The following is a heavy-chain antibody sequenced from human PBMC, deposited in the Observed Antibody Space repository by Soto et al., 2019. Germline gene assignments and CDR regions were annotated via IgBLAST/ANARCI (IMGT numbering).Heavy chain of an antibody. Sequence: SGPTLVNPTQTLTLACTFSGFSLTSNDVGVGWIRQPPGKALEWLALIYWDDDKRYSPSLKSRLTITKDTSKNQVVLRMTNMDPVDTATYYCAHSRYSRSSFDYWGQGTLVTVSS. D-gene: IGHD6-6*01. V-gene: IGHV2-5*02. CDR2: IYWDDDK. CDR3: AHSRYSRSSFDY. J-gene: IGHJ4*02. CDR1: GFSLTSNDVG.